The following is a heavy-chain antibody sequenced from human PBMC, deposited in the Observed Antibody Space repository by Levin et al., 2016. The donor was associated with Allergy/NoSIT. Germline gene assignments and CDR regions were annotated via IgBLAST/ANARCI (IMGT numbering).Heavy chain of an antibody. CDR3: ARGVRAGFDP. J-gene: IGHJ5*02. CDR1: GGSISSSSYY. V-gene: IGHV4-39*01. CDR2: IYYSGST. Sequence: SETLSLTCTVSGGSISSSSYYWGWIRQPPGKGLEWIGSIYYSGSTYYNPSLKSRVTISVDTSKNQFSLKLSSVTAADTAVYYCARGVRAGFDPWGQGTLVTVSS.